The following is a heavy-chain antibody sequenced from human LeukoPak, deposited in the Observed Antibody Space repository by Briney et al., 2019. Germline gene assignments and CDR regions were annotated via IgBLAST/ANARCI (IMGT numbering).Heavy chain of an antibody. CDR2: IIPIFGTA. J-gene: IGHJ6*03. CDR3: ARQTTGGYYYYYMDV. V-gene: IGHV1-69*13. Sequence: ASVKVSCNASGGTFSSYAISWVRQAPGQGLEWMGGIIPIFGTANYAQKFQGRVTITADESTSTAYMELSSLRSEDTAVYYCARQTTGGYYYYYMDVWGKGTTVTVSS. CDR1: GGTFSSYA. D-gene: IGHD4-11*01.